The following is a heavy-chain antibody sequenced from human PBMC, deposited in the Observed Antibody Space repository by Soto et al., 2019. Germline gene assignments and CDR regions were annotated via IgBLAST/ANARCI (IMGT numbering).Heavy chain of an antibody. Sequence: PSETLSLTCAVSGDFMNSADHSWAWIRQPPGKGLEWIGYIHHSGNTCSNPALRSRLTMSVDRSKNQFSLKLTSVTATDTAIYYCARQVVVTSYYFDYWGPGTLVTVSS. CDR3: ARQVVVTSYYFDY. CDR1: GDFMNSADHS. D-gene: IGHD3-22*01. CDR2: IHHSGNT. J-gene: IGHJ4*02. V-gene: IGHV4-30-2*01.